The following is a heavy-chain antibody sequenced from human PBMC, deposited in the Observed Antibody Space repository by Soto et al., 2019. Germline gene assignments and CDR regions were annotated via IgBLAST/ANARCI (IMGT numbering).Heavy chain of an antibody. J-gene: IGHJ4*02. V-gene: IGHV1-2*02. CDR3: AVDPVVVTADDDY. CDR2: INPNSGGT. CDR1: GYTFTGYY. Sequence: ASVKVSCKASGYTFTGYYMHWVRQAPGQGLEWMGWINPNSGGTNYAQKFQGRVTMTRVTSISTAYMELSRLRSDDTAVYYCAVDPVVVTADDDYWGQGTLVTVSP. D-gene: IGHD2-21*02.